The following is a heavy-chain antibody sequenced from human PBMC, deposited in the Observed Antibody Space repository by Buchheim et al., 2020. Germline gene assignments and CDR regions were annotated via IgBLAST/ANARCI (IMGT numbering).Heavy chain of an antibody. CDR3: ATGNSNFDY. CDR1: GFTFVNYA. Sequence: EVQLLESGGGLVQPGGSLRLSCAASGFTFVNYAMSWVRQPPGKGLEWVSGITGSGESTYYADSVKGRFTISRANSKNTLYVQMNRLRAEDTAIYYCATGNSNFDYWGQGTL. D-gene: IGHD5-18*01. CDR2: ITGSGEST. J-gene: IGHJ4*02. V-gene: IGHV3-23*01.